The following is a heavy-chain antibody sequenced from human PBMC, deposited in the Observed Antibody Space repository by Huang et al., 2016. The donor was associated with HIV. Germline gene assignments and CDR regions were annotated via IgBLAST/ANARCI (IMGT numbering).Heavy chain of an antibody. CDR1: GFTGSNND. CDR3: ASGGRGNAGFDY. J-gene: IGHJ4*02. CDR2: IYNGGSK. Sequence: EVQLVESGGGLLQPGGSLRLSCAATGFTGSNNDIGWVRQDPGKGLEWVAVIYNGGSKYEADSVKGRFILYRDNSENTLYLQMNSLRVEDTAVYYCASGGRGNAGFDYWGQGTLVTVSS. V-gene: IGHV3-53*01. D-gene: IGHD1-26*01.